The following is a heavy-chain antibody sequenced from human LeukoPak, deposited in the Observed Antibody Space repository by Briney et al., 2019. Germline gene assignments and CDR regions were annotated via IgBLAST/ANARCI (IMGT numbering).Heavy chain of an antibody. CDR3: ARSPAAMTVGSWFDP. Sequence: ASVKVSCKASGGTFTSYAISWVRQAPGQGLEWMGGIIPIFGTANYAQKFQGRVTITADESTSTAYMELSSLRSEDTAVYYCARSPAAMTVGSWFDPWGQGTLATVSS. J-gene: IGHJ5*02. CDR1: GGTFTSYA. D-gene: IGHD2-2*01. V-gene: IGHV1-69*13. CDR2: IIPIFGTA.